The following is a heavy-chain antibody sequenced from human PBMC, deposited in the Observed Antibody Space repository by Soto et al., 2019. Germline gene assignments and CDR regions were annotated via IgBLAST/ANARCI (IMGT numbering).Heavy chain of an antibody. CDR1: GGSISSSSYY. CDR2: IYYSGST. Sequence: PSETLSLTCTVSGGSISSSSYYWGWIRQPPGKGLEWIGSIYYSGSTYYNPSLKSRVTISVDTSKNQFSLKLSSVTAADTAVYYCARHPNILTGYYPDWGQGTLVTVSS. V-gene: IGHV4-39*01. CDR3: ARHPNILTGYYPD. J-gene: IGHJ4*02. D-gene: IGHD3-9*01.